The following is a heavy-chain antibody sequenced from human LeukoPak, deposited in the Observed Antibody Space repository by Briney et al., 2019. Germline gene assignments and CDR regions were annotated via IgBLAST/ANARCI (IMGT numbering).Heavy chain of an antibody. V-gene: IGHV3-23*01. J-gene: IGHJ5*02. Sequence: GGSLRLSCAASGFTSSGNAMGWVRQAPGKGLEWVSAISPGGSPYYADSVKGRFTISRDNSKNTLYLQMNSLRAEDTAVYYCVKRELYIVATTWGQGTLVTASS. CDR2: ISPGGSP. CDR1: GFTSSGNA. D-gene: IGHD5-12*01. CDR3: VKRELYIVATT.